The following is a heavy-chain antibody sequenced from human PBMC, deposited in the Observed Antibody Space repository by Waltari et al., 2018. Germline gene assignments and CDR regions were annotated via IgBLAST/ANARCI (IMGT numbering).Heavy chain of an antibody. D-gene: IGHD3-10*01. CDR1: GFTVSSNY. Sequence: EVQLVESGGGLIQPGGSLRLSCAASGFTVSSNYMSWVRQAPGKGLELVSVVYSGGSTYYADSVKGRFTISRDNSKNTLYLQMNSLRTEDTAVYYCARGDGVRGVIFDYWGQGTLVTVSS. J-gene: IGHJ4*02. CDR3: ARGDGVRGVIFDY. CDR2: VYSGGST. V-gene: IGHV3-53*01.